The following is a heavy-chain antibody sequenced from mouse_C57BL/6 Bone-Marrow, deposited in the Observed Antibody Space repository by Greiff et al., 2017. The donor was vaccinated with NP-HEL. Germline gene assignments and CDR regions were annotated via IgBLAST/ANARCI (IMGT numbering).Heavy chain of an antibody. D-gene: IGHD2-1*01. J-gene: IGHJ1*03. V-gene: IGHV15-2*01. Sequence: QVQLQQSGSELRSPGSSVKLSCKDFDSEVFPIAYMSWVRQKPGHGFEWIGGILPSIGRTIYGEKFEDKATLDADTLSNTAYLELNSLTSEDSAIYYCARCGVYYGNYVGYFDVWGTGTTVTVSS. CDR3: ARCGVYYGNYVGYFDV. CDR2: ILPSIGRT. CDR1: DSEVFPIAY.